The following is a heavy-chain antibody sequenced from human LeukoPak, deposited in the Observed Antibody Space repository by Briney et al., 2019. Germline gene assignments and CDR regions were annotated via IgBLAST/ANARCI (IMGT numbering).Heavy chain of an antibody. D-gene: IGHD3-9*01. CDR2: IRGSGDST. V-gene: IGHV3-23*01. CDR3: ARPPSDNHFTGSLYYFDN. Sequence: GGSLRLSCAASGFSFSSCAISWGRQAPGKGLEWVSGIRGSGDSTDYADSVKGRFNISRDNSKNTLYLQINSLRAEDTAVYYCARPPSDNHFTGSLYYFDNWGQGTLVTVSS. CDR1: GFSFSSCA. J-gene: IGHJ4*02.